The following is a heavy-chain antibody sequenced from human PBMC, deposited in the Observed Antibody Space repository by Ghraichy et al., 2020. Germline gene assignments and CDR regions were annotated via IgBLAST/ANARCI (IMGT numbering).Heavy chain of an antibody. CDR2: ISGSDGGT. D-gene: IGHD3-10*01. J-gene: IGHJ3*02. CDR3: AKVRATYYYGPLDI. V-gene: IGHV3-23*01. CDR1: GFTFSSYA. Sequence: GGSLRLSCAASGFTFSSYAMSWVRQVPGKGLEWVSAISGSDGGTYYADSVKGRFTISRDNSKNTLYLQMNSLRAEDTAVYYCAKVRATYYYGPLDIWGQGIMVTVSS.